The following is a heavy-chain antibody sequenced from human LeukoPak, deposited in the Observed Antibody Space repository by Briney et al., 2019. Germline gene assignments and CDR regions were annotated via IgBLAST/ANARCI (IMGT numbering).Heavy chain of an antibody. CDR2: IKQDGSEK. J-gene: IGHJ4*02. CDR1: RFTFSNYW. V-gene: IGHV3-7*01. CDR3: ARSDSSGWLFDY. Sequence: PGGSLRLSCAASRFTFSNYWMSWVRQAPGKGLEWVANIKQDGSEKYYVDSVKGRFTISRDNAKNSLYLQMNSLRAEDTAVYYCARSDSSGWLFDYWGQGTLVTVSS. D-gene: IGHD6-19*01.